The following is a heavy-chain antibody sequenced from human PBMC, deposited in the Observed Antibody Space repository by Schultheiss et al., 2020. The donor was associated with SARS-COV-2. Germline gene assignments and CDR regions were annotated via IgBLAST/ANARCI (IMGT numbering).Heavy chain of an antibody. V-gene: IGHV3-30*07. CDR3: ARNTVSVGGYNWFDP. D-gene: IGHD1-14*01. Sequence: GGSLRLSCAASGLTFSSYAMHWVRQAPGKGLEWVAVISNDGSNKYYADSVKGRFTISRDNSKNTLYLQMNSLRAEDTAVYYCARNTVSVGGYNWFDPWGQGTLVTVSS. J-gene: IGHJ5*02. CDR1: GLTFSSYA. CDR2: ISNDGSNK.